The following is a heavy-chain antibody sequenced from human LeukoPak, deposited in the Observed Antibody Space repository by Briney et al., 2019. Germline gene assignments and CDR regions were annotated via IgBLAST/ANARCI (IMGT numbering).Heavy chain of an antibody. Sequence: AGGSLRLSCAASGFTVSSNYMSWVRQAPGKGLEWVPVIYSGGSTYYADSVKGRFTISRDNSKNTLYLQMNSLRAEDTAVYYCAREGQDSSGYKHFDYWGQGTLVTVSS. CDR1: GFTVSSNY. V-gene: IGHV3-53*01. CDR2: IYSGGST. J-gene: IGHJ4*02. D-gene: IGHD3-22*01. CDR3: AREGQDSSGYKHFDY.